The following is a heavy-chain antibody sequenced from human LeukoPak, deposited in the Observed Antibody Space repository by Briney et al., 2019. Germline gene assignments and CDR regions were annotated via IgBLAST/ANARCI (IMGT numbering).Heavy chain of an antibody. CDR1: GGSISSYY. V-gene: IGHV4-59*01. CDR2: IYYSGST. Sequence: SETLSLTCTVSGGSISSYYWSWIRQPPGRGLEWIGYIYYSGSTNYNPSLKSRVTISVDTSKNQFSLKLSSVTAADTAVYYCARARDPYGDYGSFDYWGQGTLVTVSS. J-gene: IGHJ4*02. D-gene: IGHD4-17*01. CDR3: ARARDPYGDYGSFDY.